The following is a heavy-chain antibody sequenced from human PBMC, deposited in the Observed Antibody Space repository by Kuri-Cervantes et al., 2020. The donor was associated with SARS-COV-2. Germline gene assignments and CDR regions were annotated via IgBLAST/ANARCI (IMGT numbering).Heavy chain of an antibody. CDR1: GGSISSYY. Sequence: SETLSLTCTVSGGSISSYYWNWIRQSPGKGLEWIGNIYYSGITNYNPALKSRLTISVDTSKNQLSLRLNSVTAADTALNYCARDSGKWGWYSFDMWGQGTMVTVSS. CDR3: ARDSGKWGWYSFDM. V-gene: IGHV4-59*01. CDR2: IYYSGIT. J-gene: IGHJ3*02. D-gene: IGHD6-13*01.